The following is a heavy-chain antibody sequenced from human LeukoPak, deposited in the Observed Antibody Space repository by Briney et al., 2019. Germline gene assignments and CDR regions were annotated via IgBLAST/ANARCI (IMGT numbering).Heavy chain of an antibody. CDR2: ISYDGSNK. CDR3: ARVGSLYGDYGTDY. CDR1: GFTFSSYA. Sequence: GGSPRLSCAVSGFTFSSYAMHWVRQAPGKGLEWVAVISYDGSNKYYADSVKGRFTISRDNSKNTLYLQMNSLRAEDTAVYYCARVGSLYGDYGTDYWGQGTLVTVSS. J-gene: IGHJ4*02. V-gene: IGHV3-30*04. D-gene: IGHD4-17*01.